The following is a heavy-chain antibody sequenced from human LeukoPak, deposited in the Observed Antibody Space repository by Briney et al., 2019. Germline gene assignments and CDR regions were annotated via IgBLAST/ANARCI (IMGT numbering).Heavy chain of an antibody. D-gene: IGHD6-6*01. CDR1: GDSISSYY. CDR3: ARLTRLSTSPDRYYLDY. CDR2: IYTSGGT. V-gene: IGHV4-4*09. J-gene: IGHJ4*02. Sequence: SETLSLTCTVSGDSISSYYWSWIRQPPGKGLEWLGYIYTSGGTNYIPSLKGRVTISIDTSKNQFSLKLSSVTAADSAVYYCARLTRLSTSPDRYYLDYWGQGTLVTVSS.